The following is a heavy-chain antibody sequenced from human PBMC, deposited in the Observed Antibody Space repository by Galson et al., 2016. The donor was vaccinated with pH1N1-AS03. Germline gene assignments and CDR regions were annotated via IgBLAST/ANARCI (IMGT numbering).Heavy chain of an antibody. Sequence: PALVKPTQTLTLTCTVSGFSLSAGGVHVAWIRQSPGKALEWLALIYWDGDERYNSSLRSRLSISRDTSKNHVVLTMTSVGPMDTGTYYCARSTHVNEGLDDWGQGTLVSVSS. CDR3: ARSTHVNEGLDD. D-gene: IGHD2-8*01. CDR2: IYWDGDE. CDR1: GFSLSAGGVH. J-gene: IGHJ4*02. V-gene: IGHV2-5*02.